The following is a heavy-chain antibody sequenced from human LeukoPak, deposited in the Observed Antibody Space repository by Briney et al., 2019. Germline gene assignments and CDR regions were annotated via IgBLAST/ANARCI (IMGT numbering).Heavy chain of an antibody. CDR2: IRYDGSNK. Sequence: PGGSLRLSCAASGFTFSSYGMHWVRQAPGKGLEWVAFIRYDGSNKYYADSVKGRFTISRDNSKNTLYLRMNSLRAEDTAVYYCAKDLRYRSRGGYCSSTSCSFDAFDIWGQGTMVTVSS. CDR3: AKDLRYRSRGGYCSSTSCSFDAFDI. D-gene: IGHD2-2*01. V-gene: IGHV3-30*02. J-gene: IGHJ3*02. CDR1: GFTFSSYG.